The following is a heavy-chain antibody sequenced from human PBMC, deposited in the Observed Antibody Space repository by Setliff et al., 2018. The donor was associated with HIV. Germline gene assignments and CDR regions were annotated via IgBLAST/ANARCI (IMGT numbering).Heavy chain of an antibody. CDR3: ATFPTTVTALGSNY. CDR1: GGSISSSSYY. CDR2: IYITGST. Sequence: SETLSLTCTVSGGSISSSSYYWSWIRQPAGKGLEWIGRIYITGSTSYNASLRSRVTILVDTSRNQFSLSLSSVTAADTAVYYCATFPTTVTALGSNYWGQGTLVTVSS. V-gene: IGHV4-61*02. D-gene: IGHD2-21*02. J-gene: IGHJ4*02.